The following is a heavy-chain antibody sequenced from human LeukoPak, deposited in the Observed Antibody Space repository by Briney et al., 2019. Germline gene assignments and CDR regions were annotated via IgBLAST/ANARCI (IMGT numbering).Heavy chain of an antibody. CDR1: GYTFTSYD. V-gene: IGHV1-8*01. CDR3: ARGITYYYDSSGSE. Sequence: GASVKVSCKASGYTFTSYDINWVRQATGQGLEWMGWMNPNSGNAGYAQKFQGGVTMTRNTSISTAYMELSSLRSEDTAVYYCARGITYYYDSSGSEWGQGTLVTVSS. J-gene: IGHJ4*02. CDR2: MNPNSGNA. D-gene: IGHD3-22*01.